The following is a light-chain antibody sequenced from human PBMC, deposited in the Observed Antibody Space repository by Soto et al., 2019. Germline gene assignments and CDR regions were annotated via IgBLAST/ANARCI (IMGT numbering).Light chain of an antibody. CDR3: QQRNDWPLT. Sequence: EIVLTQSPATLSLSPGERATLSCWASQSVGRSLAWYQQKPGQAPRLLINDASNRATGIPARFGGSGSGTDFTLTISSLEPEDFAVYYFQQRNDWPLTFGGGTKVDIK. J-gene: IGKJ4*01. V-gene: IGKV3-11*01. CDR1: QSVGRS. CDR2: DAS.